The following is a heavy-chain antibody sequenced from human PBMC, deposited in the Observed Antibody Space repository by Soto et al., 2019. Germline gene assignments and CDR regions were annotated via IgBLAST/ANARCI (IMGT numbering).Heavy chain of an antibody. CDR3: ARGSQSYSSSFAFDY. V-gene: IGHV1-69*13. J-gene: IGHJ4*02. Sequence: PRPSVKVSCKASGGTFSSYAISWVRQAPGQGLEWMGGIIPIFGTANYAQKFQGRVTITADESTSTAYMELSSLRSEDTAVYYCARGSQSYSSSFAFDYWGQGTLVTVSS. D-gene: IGHD6-6*01. CDR2: IIPIFGTA. CDR1: GGTFSSYA.